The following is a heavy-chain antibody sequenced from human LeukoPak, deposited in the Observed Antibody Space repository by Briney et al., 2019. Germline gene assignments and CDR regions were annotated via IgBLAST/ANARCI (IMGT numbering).Heavy chain of an antibody. CDR2: IRSKAYGGTT. Sequence: QSGGSLRLSCAASGLTISSYSMNWVRQAPGKGLQWVGFIRSKAYGGTTEYAASVKGRFTISRDDSKSIAYLQMNSLKTEDTAVYYCTRVSYYYGSGSHSDNWFDPWGQGTLVTVSS. CDR3: TRVSYYYGSGSHSDNWFDP. D-gene: IGHD3-10*01. V-gene: IGHV3-49*04. J-gene: IGHJ5*02. CDR1: GLTISSYS.